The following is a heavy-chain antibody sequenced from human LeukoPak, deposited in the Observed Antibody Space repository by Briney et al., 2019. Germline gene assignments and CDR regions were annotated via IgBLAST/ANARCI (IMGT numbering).Heavy chain of an antibody. CDR1: GFTFTSSA. D-gene: IGHD2-8*02. CDR2: IVVGSGNT. CDR3: AADSGGVYQADF. Sequence: TSVKVSCKASGFTFTSSAMQWLRQARGQRLEWIGWIVVGSGNTNYAQKFQERVTITRDMSTSTAYMELSSLRSEDTAVYYCAADSGGVYQADFWGQGTLVTVFS. J-gene: IGHJ4*02. V-gene: IGHV1-58*02.